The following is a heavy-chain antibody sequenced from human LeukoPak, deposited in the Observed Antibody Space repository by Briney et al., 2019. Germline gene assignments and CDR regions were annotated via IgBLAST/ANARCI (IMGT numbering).Heavy chain of an antibody. D-gene: IGHD2-8*02. Sequence: SETLSLTCTVSGGSISNYYWSWIRQPPGKGLEWIGYIYYSGRTNYNPSLKSRVTISLDTSKNQFSLKLTSVTAADTAIYYCATYRQVLLPFESWGQGTLVTVSS. V-gene: IGHV4-59*01. CDR2: IYYSGRT. J-gene: IGHJ4*02. CDR1: GGSISNYY. CDR3: ATYRQVLLPFES.